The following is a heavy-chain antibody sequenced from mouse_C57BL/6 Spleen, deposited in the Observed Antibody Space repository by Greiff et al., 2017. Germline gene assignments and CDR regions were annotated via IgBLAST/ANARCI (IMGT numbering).Heavy chain of an antibody. D-gene: IGHD3-2*02. V-gene: IGHV1-50*01. CDR2: IDPSDSYT. CDR1: GYTFTSYW. Sequence: QVQLQQPGAELVKPGASVKLSCKASGYTFTSYWMQWVKQRPGQGLEWIGEIDPSDSYTNYNQKFKGKATVTVDTSSSTAYMQLSSLTSEDSAVYYCARTTAQGDYAMDYWGQGTSVTVSS. CDR3: ARTTAQGDYAMDY. J-gene: IGHJ4*01.